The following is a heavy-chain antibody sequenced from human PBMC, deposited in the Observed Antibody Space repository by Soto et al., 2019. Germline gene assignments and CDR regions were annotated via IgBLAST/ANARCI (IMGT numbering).Heavy chain of an antibody. V-gene: IGHV3-30-3*01. J-gene: IGHJ4*02. CDR3: ARSIAVSGTPEIDY. D-gene: IGHD6-19*01. Sequence: QVQLVESGRGVVQHGRFLRLSCAASGFRFSSYTMHWVRRAPGKGLEWVAVISYDDGSNKDYADSVKGRITISRDNSKTTESLKMNSMRAEDTAVYYCARSIAVSGTPEIDYWGQGTLVTVSS. CDR2: ISYDDGSNK. CDR1: GFRFSSYT.